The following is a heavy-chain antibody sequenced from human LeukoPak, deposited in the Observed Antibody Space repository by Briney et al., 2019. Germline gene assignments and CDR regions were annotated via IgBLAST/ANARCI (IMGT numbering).Heavy chain of an antibody. D-gene: IGHD4-17*01. CDR1: GGSISSYY. Sequence: PSETLSLTCTVSGGSISSYYWSWIRQPPGKGLEWIGYIYYSGSTNYNPSLKNRVTISVDTSKNQFSLKLSSVTAADTAVYYCARENYGDYAFDIWGQGTMVTVSS. V-gene: IGHV4-59*01. CDR3: ARENYGDYAFDI. J-gene: IGHJ3*02. CDR2: IYYSGST.